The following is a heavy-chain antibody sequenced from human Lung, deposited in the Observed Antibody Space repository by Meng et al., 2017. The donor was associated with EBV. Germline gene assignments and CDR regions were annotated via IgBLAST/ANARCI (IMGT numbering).Heavy chain of an antibody. CDR2: MNTKTENP. CDR3: ARDDNGAPDY. CDR1: GYTFTRHA. Sequence: QVQLVQSGSELKKPGASVKVSCKASGYTFTRHAINWVRQAPGQGLEWMGWMNTKTENPTYAQGFTGRFVFSLDTSVSTAYLQISSLKAEDTAMYYCARDDNGAPDYWGQGTLVTVSS. D-gene: IGHD1-14*01. J-gene: IGHJ4*02. V-gene: IGHV7-4-1*02.